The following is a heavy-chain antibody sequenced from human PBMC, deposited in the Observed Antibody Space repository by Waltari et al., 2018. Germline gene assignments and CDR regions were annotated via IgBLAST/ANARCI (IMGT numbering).Heavy chain of an antibody. CDR2: IYISGST. V-gene: IGHV4-61*02. CDR3: AREVRVYSGYEEDYYYGMDV. Sequence: QVQLQESGPGLVKPSQTLSLTCTVPGGPISSGNYYWNWIRQPAGKGLQWVGRIYISGSTNYNPSLKSRVMISLDTSKSLFSLKLNSVSAADTAVYFCAREVRVYSGYEEDYYYGMDVWGQGTTVTVSS. D-gene: IGHD5-12*01. CDR1: GGPISSGNYY. J-gene: IGHJ6*02.